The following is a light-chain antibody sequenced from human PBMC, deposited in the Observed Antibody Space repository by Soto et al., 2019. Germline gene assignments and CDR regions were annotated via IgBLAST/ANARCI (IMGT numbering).Light chain of an antibody. CDR1: QDISNY. CDR3: QNYSSAPLT. J-gene: IGKJ4*01. Sequence: DIQMTQSPSSLSAPVGDRVTITCRASQDISNYLAWYQQKPGKVPQVLIFAASTLQSGVPSRFSGSASGTDFTLTVSSLQPEDVATYYCQNYSSAPLTFGGGTKV. V-gene: IGKV1-27*01. CDR2: AAS.